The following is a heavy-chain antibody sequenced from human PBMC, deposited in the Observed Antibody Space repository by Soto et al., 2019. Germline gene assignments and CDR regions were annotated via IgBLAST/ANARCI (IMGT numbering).Heavy chain of an antibody. J-gene: IGHJ3*02. Sequence: GGSLRLSCAASGFTFSDYGMHWVRQAPGTGPEWVAVIWHDGTIKNYADSVKGRFTISRDNSKNTLYLQMNSLRAEDTAVYCCASSRRRYCSGGSCYGLAAFDIWGQGTMVTVSS. CDR2: IWHDGTIK. D-gene: IGHD2-15*01. V-gene: IGHV3-33*01. CDR3: ASSRRRYCSGGSCYGLAAFDI. CDR1: GFTFSDYG.